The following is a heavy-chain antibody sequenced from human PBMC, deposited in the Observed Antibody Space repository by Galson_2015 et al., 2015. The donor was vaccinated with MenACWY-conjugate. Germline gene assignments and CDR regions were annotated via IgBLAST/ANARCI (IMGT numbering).Heavy chain of an antibody. CDR2: INHSGST. J-gene: IGHJ5*02. CDR1: GGSFSGYY. CDR3: ASQTYYYDSSGLSGWFDP. Sequence: ETLSLTCAVYGGSFSGYYWSWIRQPPGKGLEWIGEINHSGSTNYNPSLKSRVTISVDTSKNQFSLKLSSVTAADTAVYYCASQTYYYDSSGLSGWFDPWGQGTLVTVSS. V-gene: IGHV4-34*01. D-gene: IGHD3-22*01.